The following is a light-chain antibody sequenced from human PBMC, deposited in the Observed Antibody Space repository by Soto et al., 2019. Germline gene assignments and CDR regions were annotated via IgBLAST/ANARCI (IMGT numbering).Light chain of an antibody. CDR1: QSIVTY. J-gene: IGKJ4*01. Sequence: DIQMTQSPSSLSASVGDRVTITCRASQSIVTYLNWYQQKPGKAPKFLIYDASSLQSGVPSRFSGSGSGTDFTLTISSLQPEDFATYYCQQSHSTPPTFGGGTKVQIK. V-gene: IGKV1-39*01. CDR3: QQSHSTPPT. CDR2: DAS.